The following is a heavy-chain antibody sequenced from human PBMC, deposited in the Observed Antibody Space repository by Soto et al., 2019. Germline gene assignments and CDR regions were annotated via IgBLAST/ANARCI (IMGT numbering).Heavy chain of an antibody. CDR1: GYTFTSYY. CDR3: ARDRIVVVVAADDAFDI. D-gene: IGHD2-15*01. V-gene: IGHV1-46*01. CDR2: INPSGGST. J-gene: IGHJ3*02. Sequence: GASVKVSCKASGYTFTSYYMHWVRQAPGQGLEWMGIINPSGGSTSYAQKFQGRVTMTRDTSTSTVYMELSSLRSEDTAVYYCARDRIVVVVAADDAFDIWGQGTMVTVSS.